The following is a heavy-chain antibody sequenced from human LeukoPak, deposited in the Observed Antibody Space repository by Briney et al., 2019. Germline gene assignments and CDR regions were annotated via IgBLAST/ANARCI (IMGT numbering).Heavy chain of an antibody. J-gene: IGHJ6*03. V-gene: IGHV1-8*01. CDR1: GYTFTSYD. CDR3: ARVTCGGDCRAHYYYYYMDV. D-gene: IGHD2-21*02. CDR2: MNPNSGNT. Sequence: ASVKVSCKASGYTFTSYDINWVRQATGQGLEWMGWMNPNSGNTGYAQKFQGRVTMTRNTSISTAYMELSSLRSEDTAVYYCARVTCGGDCRAHYYYYYMDVWGKGTTVTISS.